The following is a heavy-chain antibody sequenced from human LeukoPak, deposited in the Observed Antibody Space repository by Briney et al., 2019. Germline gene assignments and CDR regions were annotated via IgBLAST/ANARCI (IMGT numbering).Heavy chain of an antibody. CDR3: ARVGVSSSLYY. CDR2: IKQDGSDK. CDR1: RFTFSSYW. V-gene: IGHV3-7*01. D-gene: IGHD6-13*01. J-gene: IGHJ4*02. Sequence: PGGSLRLSCAASRFTFSSYWMSWVRQAPGKGLEWVANIKQDGSDKYYVDSVKGRFTISRDNAKNSLYLQMNSLRAEDTAVYYCARVGVSSSLYYWGQGTLVTVSS.